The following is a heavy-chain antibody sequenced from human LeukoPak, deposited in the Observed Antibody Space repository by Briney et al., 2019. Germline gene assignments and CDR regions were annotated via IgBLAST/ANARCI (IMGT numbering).Heavy chain of an antibody. CDR3: ARDLGLDSSTSWENDY. J-gene: IGHJ4*02. CDR2: IYHSGST. CDR1: GYSISSGYY. V-gene: IGHV4-38-2*02. D-gene: IGHD2-2*01. Sequence: SETLSLTCAVSGYSISSGYYWGWIRQPPGKGLEWIGSIYHSGSTYYNPSLKSRVTISVDTSKNQFSLKLSSVTAADTAVYYCARDLGLDSSTSWENDYWGQGTLVTVSS.